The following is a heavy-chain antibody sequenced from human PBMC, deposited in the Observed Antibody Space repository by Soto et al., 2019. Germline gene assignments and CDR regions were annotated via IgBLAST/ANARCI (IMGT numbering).Heavy chain of an antibody. CDR3: ARRGYGDPFDY. CDR1: GGSISSSSYY. V-gene: IGHV4-39*01. Sequence: SETLSLTCTVSGGSISSSSYYWGWIRQPPGKGLEWIGSIYYSGSTYYNPSLKSRVTISVDTSKNQFSLKLSSVTAADTAVYYCARRGYGDPFDYWGQGTLVTVSS. CDR2: IYYSGST. J-gene: IGHJ4*02. D-gene: IGHD4-17*01.